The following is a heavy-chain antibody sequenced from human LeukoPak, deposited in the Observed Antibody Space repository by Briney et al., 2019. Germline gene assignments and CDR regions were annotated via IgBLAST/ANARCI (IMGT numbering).Heavy chain of an antibody. CDR3: AKDGLGYSYGLGPDY. Sequence: GGSLRLSCAASGFTFSSYGMHWVRQAPCKGLEWVAFIRYDGSNKYYADSVKGRFTISRDNSKNTLYLQMNSLRAEDTAVYYCAKDGLGYSYGLGPDYWGQGTLVTVSS. CDR2: IRYDGSNK. J-gene: IGHJ4*02. CDR1: GFTFSSYG. V-gene: IGHV3-30*02. D-gene: IGHD5-18*01.